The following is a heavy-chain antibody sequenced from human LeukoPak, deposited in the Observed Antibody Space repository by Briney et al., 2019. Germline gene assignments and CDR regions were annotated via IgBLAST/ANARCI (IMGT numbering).Heavy chain of an antibody. CDR3: ARVGIAVAGTGFDY. D-gene: IGHD6-19*01. Sequence: AASVKVSCKASGYTFTGYYMHWVRQAPGQGLEWMGWINPNSGGTNYAQKFQGRVTMTRDTSTSTAYMELSRLRSDDTAVYYRARVGIAVAGTGFDYWGQGTMVTVSS. V-gene: IGHV1-2*02. J-gene: IGHJ4*02. CDR2: INPNSGGT. CDR1: GYTFTGYY.